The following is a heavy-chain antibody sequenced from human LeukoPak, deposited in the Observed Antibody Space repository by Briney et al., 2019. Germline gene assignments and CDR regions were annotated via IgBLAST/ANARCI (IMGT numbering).Heavy chain of an antibody. CDR3: ARHGILYGAFTWFDP. J-gene: IGHJ5*02. Sequence: SETLSLTCTVSGGSISSYYWSWIRQPPGKGLEWIGYIYYSGSTNYNPSLKSRVTLSVDMSTNQFSLKLSSVTAADTAVYYCARHGILYGAFTWFDPWGQGTLVTVSS. D-gene: IGHD4-17*01. CDR1: GGSISSYY. V-gene: IGHV4-59*08. CDR2: IYYSGST.